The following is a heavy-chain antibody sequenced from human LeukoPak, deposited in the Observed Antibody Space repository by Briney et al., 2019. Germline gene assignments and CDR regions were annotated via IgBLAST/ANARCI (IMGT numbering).Heavy chain of an antibody. D-gene: IGHD6-13*01. CDR2: IYYSGST. J-gene: IGHJ4*02. Sequence: SETLSLTCTVSGGSISSYYWSWIRQPPGKGLEWIGYIYYSGSTHYNPSLKSRVTISIDTSKNQFSLKLTSVTAADTAVYYCARRYSSWSSFDYWGQGTLVTVSS. V-gene: IGHV4-59*01. CDR3: ARRYSSWSSFDY. CDR1: GGSISSYY.